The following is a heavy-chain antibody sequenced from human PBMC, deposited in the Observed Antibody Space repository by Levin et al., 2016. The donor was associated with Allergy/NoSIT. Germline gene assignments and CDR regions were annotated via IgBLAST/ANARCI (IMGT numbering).Heavy chain of an antibody. V-gene: IGHV3-21*01. CDR3: ARDLVAKYGDPFPDN. CDR1: GFTFKTYT. CDR2: ITGNTRIT. D-gene: IGHD4-17*01. J-gene: IGHJ4*02. Sequence: GESLKISCAASGFTFKTYTMNWVRQAPGKGLEWVSSITGNTRITYYAYSVRGRFTISRDNARNSVFLEMNDLRAEDTAIYYCARDLVAKYGDPFPDNGGQGTLVTVSS.